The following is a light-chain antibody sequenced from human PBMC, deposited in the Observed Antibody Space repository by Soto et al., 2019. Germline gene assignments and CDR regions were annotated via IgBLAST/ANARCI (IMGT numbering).Light chain of an antibody. J-gene: IGKJ4*01. CDR1: QSVSSY. Sequence: EIVLTQSPAALSLSPGERGTLACRASQSVSSYLAWYQQKPGQAPRLLIYDASSRAIGVAARFSGSGSGTDFTLTISSLEPEDFAVYYCQQRSNWPPTVGGGTKVEI. CDR2: DAS. CDR3: QQRSNWPPT. V-gene: IGKV3-11*01.